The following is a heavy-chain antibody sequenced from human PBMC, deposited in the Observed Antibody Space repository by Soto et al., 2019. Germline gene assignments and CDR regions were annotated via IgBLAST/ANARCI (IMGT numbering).Heavy chain of an antibody. CDR3: AKDLYVQPPSGWFDP. Sequence: SGGSLRLSCAASGFPFGYHAMHWVRQSPGKGLEWVSAITGRGDTTYYADSVKGRFTVSRDNSKNTLFLQMMSLRAEDTAVYYCAKDLYVQPPSGWFDPWGQGTVVTVSS. J-gene: IGHJ5*02. CDR1: GFPFGYHA. D-gene: IGHD1-26*01. CDR2: ITGRGDTT. V-gene: IGHV3-23*01.